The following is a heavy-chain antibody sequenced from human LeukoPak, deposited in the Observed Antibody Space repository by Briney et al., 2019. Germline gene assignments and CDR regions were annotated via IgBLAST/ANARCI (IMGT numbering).Heavy chain of an antibody. Sequence: AGGSLRLSCAASGFTISSNYMSWVRQAPGKGLEWVSVIYSGGSTYYADSVKGRFTISRDNSKNTLYLQMNSLRAEDTAVYYCAREHEYSSSSAFDYWGQGTLVTVSS. CDR3: AREHEYSSSSAFDY. J-gene: IGHJ4*02. D-gene: IGHD6-6*01. V-gene: IGHV3-53*01. CDR1: GFTISSNY. CDR2: IYSGGST.